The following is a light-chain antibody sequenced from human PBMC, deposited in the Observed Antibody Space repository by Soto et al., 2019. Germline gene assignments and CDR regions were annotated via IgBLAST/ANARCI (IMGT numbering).Light chain of an antibody. Sequence: DIQMTQSPSTLSASVGDRVTITCRASQSISSWLAWYQQKPGKAPKVLISKASTLESGVPSRFSGSGSGTEFSITISSLQPDDFATYYCQQYSSYPCTFGQGTKVEIK. CDR2: KAS. CDR1: QSISSW. V-gene: IGKV1-5*03. CDR3: QQYSSYPCT. J-gene: IGKJ1*01.